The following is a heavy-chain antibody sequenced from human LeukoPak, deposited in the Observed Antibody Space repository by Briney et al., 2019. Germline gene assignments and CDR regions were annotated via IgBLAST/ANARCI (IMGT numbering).Heavy chain of an antibody. V-gene: IGHV3-66*02. J-gene: IGHJ4*02. CDR1: GFTVSSNY. Sequence: GGSLRLSCAASGFTVSSNYMSWVRQAPGKGLEWVSVIYSGGSTYYAESVKGRFTISRDNSKNTLYLQMNSLRAEDTAVYYCARDDNDYYDSSGYYSWGQGTLVTVSS. D-gene: IGHD3-22*01. CDR2: IYSGGST. CDR3: ARDDNDYYDSSGYYS.